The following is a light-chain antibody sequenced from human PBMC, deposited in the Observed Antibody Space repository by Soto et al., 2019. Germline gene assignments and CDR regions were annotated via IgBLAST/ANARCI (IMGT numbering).Light chain of an antibody. Sequence: IVWTQSKATLSFSPGKRVNLSCRASQNISSYLIWYQQKPGQAPRLLIYDVSNRATGIPARFSGSGSGTDFSLTISSLEPEDFAVYYCQQRSHWPRTFGQGTKVDIK. J-gene: IGKJ1*01. CDR3: QQRSHWPRT. CDR1: QNISSY. CDR2: DVS. V-gene: IGKV3-11*01.